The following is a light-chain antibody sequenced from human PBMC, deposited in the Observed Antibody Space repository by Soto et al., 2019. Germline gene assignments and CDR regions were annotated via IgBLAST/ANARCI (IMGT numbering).Light chain of an antibody. V-gene: IGKV3-20*01. J-gene: IGKJ4*01. CDR1: QSVTSSY. CDR3: QQYASSPRT. CDR2: DAS. Sequence: EVVLTQSPGTLSLSPGERATLSCRASQSVTSSYLAWYQQKPGQAPRLLIYDASSRATGIPDRFSGSGSGTDFTLTISRLEPEDFAVYYCQQYASSPRTVGGGTKVDIK.